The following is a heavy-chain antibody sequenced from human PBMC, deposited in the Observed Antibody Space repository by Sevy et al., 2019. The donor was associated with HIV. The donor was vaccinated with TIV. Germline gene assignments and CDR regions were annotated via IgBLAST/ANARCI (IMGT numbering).Heavy chain of an antibody. Sequence: GGSLRLSCEASRLIFDTYAMHWVRRAPGQGLEWVAVISYDGSDKYYADAVEGRFTISRDDSKNTLYLQMDSLRAEDTAVYYCARESGSDWYLDYWGQGTLVTVSS. CDR3: ARESGSDWYLDY. J-gene: IGHJ4*02. CDR2: ISYDGSDK. CDR1: RLIFDTYA. D-gene: IGHD2-21*02. V-gene: IGHV3-30*04.